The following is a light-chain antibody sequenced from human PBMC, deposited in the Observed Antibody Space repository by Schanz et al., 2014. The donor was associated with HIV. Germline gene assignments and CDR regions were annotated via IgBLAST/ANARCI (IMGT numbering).Light chain of an antibody. CDR1: SSNIGAGYH. CDR3: ATWHSSLREVV. J-gene: IGLJ2*01. CDR2: GNG. Sequence: QSVLTQPPSVSGAPGQRVTISCTGSSSNIGAGYHVHWYQQLPGTAPKLLISGNGNRPSGVPGRFSGSKSGTSASLAITGLQAEDEADYYCATWHSSLREVVFGGGTKLTVL. V-gene: IGLV1-40*01.